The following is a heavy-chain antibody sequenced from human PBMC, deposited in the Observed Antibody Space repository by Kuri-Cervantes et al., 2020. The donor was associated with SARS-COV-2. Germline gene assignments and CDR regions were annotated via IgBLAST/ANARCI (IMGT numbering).Heavy chain of an antibody. CDR2: IYPGDSDT. J-gene: IGHJ6*02. Sequence: GGSLRLSCKGSGYSFTSYWIGWVRQMPGKGLEWMGIIYPGDSDTRYSPSFQGQVTISADKSISTAYLQWSSLKASDTAMCYCARLQMPRYYYYYYGMDVWGQGTTVTVSS. D-gene: IGHD2-2*01. CDR1: GYSFTSYW. V-gene: IGHV5-51*01. CDR3: ARLQMPRYYYYYYGMDV.